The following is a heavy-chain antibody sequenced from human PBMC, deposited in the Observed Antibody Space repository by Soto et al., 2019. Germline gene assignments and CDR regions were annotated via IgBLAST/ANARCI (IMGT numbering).Heavy chain of an antibody. CDR1: GYTFTGYY. V-gene: IGHV1-2*02. J-gene: IGHJ4*02. CDR2: INPNSGGT. D-gene: IGHD2-15*01. Sequence: QVQLVQSGAEVKKPGASVKVSCKASGYTFTGYYIHWVRQAPGQGLEWMGWINPNSGGTKYPQKFQGRVTMTRATSIRTVYMSLTGLKSDDTAVYFCARDLAKGGGSAGFDYWGQGTLGAVSS. CDR3: ARDLAKGGGSAGFDY.